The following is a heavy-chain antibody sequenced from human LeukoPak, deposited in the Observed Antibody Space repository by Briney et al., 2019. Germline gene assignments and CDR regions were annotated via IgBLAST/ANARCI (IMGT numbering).Heavy chain of an antibody. V-gene: IGHV3-48*03. CDR3: ARGRGSSSGY. J-gene: IGHJ4*02. Sequence: PGGSLRLSCAASGFTLSSYTMNWVRQAPGEGLGWVSYISSSGSSGSTIYYADSVKGRFTISRDNAKNSLYLQMNSLRAEDTAVYYCARGRGSSSGYWGQGTLVTVSS. CDR2: ISSSGSSGSTI. D-gene: IGHD6-6*01. CDR1: GFTLSSYT.